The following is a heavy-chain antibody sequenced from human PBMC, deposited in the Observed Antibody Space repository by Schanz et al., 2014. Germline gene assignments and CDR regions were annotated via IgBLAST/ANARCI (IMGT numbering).Heavy chain of an antibody. CDR1: GFTLFDFK. CDR3: AKGSMVRGAILDS. D-gene: IGHD3-10*01. Sequence: VQLVESGGVVVRRGGGPGLSLEDSGFTLFDFKKHWGPQAPGKGLEWVSLINWDGSNTVYADSVKGRFTVSRDNSKNSLYLQMNSLTTDDTALYYCAKGSMVRGAILDSWGQGTPVTVAS. V-gene: IGHV3-43*01. CDR2: INWDGSNT. J-gene: IGHJ4*02.